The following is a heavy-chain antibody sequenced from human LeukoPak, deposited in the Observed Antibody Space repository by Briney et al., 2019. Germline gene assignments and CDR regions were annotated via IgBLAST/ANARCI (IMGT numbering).Heavy chain of an antibody. CDR1: GGSFSSLF. CDR2: IFDTGST. J-gene: IGHJ3*01. V-gene: IGHV4-59*11. CDR3: ARTNALDF. Sequence: SETLSLTCTVSGGSFSSLFWSWIRQPPGKGLEWIGYIFDTGSTSYNPSLKGRVTISLDTSKNQFSLKVSSVTTADTAVYYCARTNALDFWGQGTLVTVAS.